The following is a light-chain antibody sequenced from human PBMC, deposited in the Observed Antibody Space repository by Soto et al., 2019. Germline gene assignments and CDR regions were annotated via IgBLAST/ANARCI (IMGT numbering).Light chain of an antibody. V-gene: IGKV3-15*01. CDR3: QQYNTRWT. J-gene: IGKJ1*01. CDR2: GAS. Sequence: EIVMTQSPATLSVSPGERATLSCRVRQSVGSNLAWYQQKPGQAPRLLIYGASTRAAGIPARFSGSGSGTEFTLIISSLQSEDSAVYFCQQYNTRWTFGPGTKVEIK. CDR1: QSVGSN.